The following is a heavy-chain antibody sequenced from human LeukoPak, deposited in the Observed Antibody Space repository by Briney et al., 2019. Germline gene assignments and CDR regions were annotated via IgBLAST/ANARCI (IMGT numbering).Heavy chain of an antibody. D-gene: IGHD4-11*01. CDR1: GFTVSGNY. Sequence: AGGSLRLSCAASGFTVSGNYMSWVRQAPGKGLEWVSVIYSGGSTYYADSVKGRFTISRDNSKNTLYLQMNSLRAEDTAVYYCARIYSNYVYYYMDVWGKGTTVTVSS. CDR3: ARIYSNYVYYYMDV. CDR2: IYSGGST. V-gene: IGHV3-66*02. J-gene: IGHJ6*03.